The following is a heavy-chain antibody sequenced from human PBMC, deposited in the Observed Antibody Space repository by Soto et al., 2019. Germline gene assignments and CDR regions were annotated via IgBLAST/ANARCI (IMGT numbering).Heavy chain of an antibody. D-gene: IGHD6-6*01. CDR1: GFTFSSYA. J-gene: IGHJ3*02. Sequence: LRLSCAASGFTFSSYAMHWVRQAPGKGLEWVAVISYDGSNKYYADSVKGRFTISRDNSKNTLYLQMNSLRAEDTAVYYCARVKEQLVRSAFDIWGQGTMVTVSS. CDR3: ARVKEQLVRSAFDI. CDR2: ISYDGSNK. V-gene: IGHV3-30-3*01.